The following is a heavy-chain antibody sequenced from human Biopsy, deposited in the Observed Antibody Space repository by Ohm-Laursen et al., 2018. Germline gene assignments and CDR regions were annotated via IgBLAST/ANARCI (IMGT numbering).Heavy chain of an antibody. CDR2: IFYRGST. D-gene: IGHD3-22*01. CDR3: ARDYDTSGYYYVS. CDR1: GSSIRTFDYY. J-gene: IGHJ5*02. V-gene: IGHV4-39*02. Sequence: TLSLTCSVSGSSIRTFDYYWGWIRQPPGKGLEWIGSIFYRGSTHYKPSLKSRVNISVDTSKNHFSLKLNSVTAADTAVYYCARDYDTSGYYYVSWGQGTLVTVSS.